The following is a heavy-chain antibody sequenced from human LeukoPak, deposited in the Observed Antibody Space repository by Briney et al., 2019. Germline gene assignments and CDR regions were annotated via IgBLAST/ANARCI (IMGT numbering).Heavy chain of an antibody. CDR1: GGSISSYY. Sequence: SETLSLTCTVSGGSISSYYWSWIRQPAGKGLEWIGRIYTSGSTNYNPSLKSRVTMSVDTSKNQFSLKLSSVTAADTAVYYCAREGPDSSLMQLLRYGSGSQIDYCGHGTLVTVSS. V-gene: IGHV4-4*07. J-gene: IGHJ4*01. D-gene: IGHD3-10*01. CDR3: AREGPDSSLMQLLRYGSGSQIDY. CDR2: IYTSGST.